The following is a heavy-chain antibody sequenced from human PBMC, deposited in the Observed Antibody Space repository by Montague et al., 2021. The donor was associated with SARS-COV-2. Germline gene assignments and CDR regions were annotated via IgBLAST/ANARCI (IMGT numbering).Heavy chain of an antibody. CDR1: GYRFTSYD. CDR3: ARGRDYDILTGYYYYFDY. CDR2: MNPNSGDP. Sequence: SVKVSCKASGYRFTSYDISLLRQATGQGPEWLGWMNPNSGDPGYSQKFQGRVTMTRDTSIRTVYMELSSLRSEDTAVYYCARGRDYDILTGYYYYFDYWGQGTPVTVSS. D-gene: IGHD3-9*01. V-gene: IGHV1-8*01. J-gene: IGHJ4*02.